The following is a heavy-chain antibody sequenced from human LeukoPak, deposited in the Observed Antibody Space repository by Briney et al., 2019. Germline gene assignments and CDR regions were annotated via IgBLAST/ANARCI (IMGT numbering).Heavy chain of an antibody. Sequence: GGTLRLSCAASGFTFSSYGMHWVRQAPGKGLEWVAFIRYDGSNKYYADSVKGRFTISRDNSKNTLYLQMSSLRAEDTAVYYCAKPRVAAAGTGIFDYWGQGTLVTVSS. CDR2: IRYDGSNK. CDR3: AKPRVAAAGTGIFDY. D-gene: IGHD6-13*01. J-gene: IGHJ4*02. V-gene: IGHV3-30*02. CDR1: GFTFSSYG.